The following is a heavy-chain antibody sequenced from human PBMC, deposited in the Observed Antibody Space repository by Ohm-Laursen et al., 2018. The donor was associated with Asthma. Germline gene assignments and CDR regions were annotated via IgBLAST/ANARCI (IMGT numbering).Heavy chain of an antibody. V-gene: IGHV4-31*03. J-gene: IGHJ3*02. D-gene: IGHD3-22*01. Sequence: TLSLTCTVSGGSISSGGYYWSWIRQHPGKGLEWIGYIYYSGSTYYNPSLKSRVTISVDTSKNQFSLKLSSVTAADTAVYYCASVKQTMIVGSDAFDIWGQGTMVTVSS. CDR1: GGSISSGGYY. CDR2: IYYSGST. CDR3: ASVKQTMIVGSDAFDI.